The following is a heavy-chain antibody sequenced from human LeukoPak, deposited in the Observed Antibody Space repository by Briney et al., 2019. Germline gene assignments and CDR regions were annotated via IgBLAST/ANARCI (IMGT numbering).Heavy chain of an antibody. J-gene: IGHJ4*02. CDR2: IGTAGDT. V-gene: IGHV3-13*01. Sequence: GGSLRLSCAASGFTFSSCDMHWVRQVTGKGLEWVSGIGTAGDTYYPGSVKGRFTISRKNAKNSLYLQMNSLRAGDTAVYYCARGPLGGSPYRTFDHWGQGILVTVSS. CDR1: GFTFSSCD. CDR3: ARGPLGGSPYRTFDH. D-gene: IGHD1-26*01.